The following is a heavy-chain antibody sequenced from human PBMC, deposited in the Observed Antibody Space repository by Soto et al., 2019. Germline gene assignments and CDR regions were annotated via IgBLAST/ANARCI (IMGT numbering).Heavy chain of an antibody. CDR3: ARGGYFDSSNYLAY. CDR1: GFSFSSHS. V-gene: IGHV3-48*02. J-gene: IGHJ4*02. Sequence: GGSLRLSCAASGFSFSSHSMNWVRQAPGKGLEWVSYISSWSETIYYADPVKGRFTISRDNAKNSLYLQMHGLTDEDTAVYYCARGGYFDSSNYLAYWGLGTLVTVSS. D-gene: IGHD3-22*01. CDR2: ISSWSETI.